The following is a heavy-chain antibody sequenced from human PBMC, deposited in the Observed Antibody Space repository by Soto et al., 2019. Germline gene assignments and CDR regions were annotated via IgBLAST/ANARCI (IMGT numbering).Heavy chain of an antibody. Sequence: SETLSLTCTVSGGSVSGGSYFWSWVRQPPGKGLEWIGYFYYSGSTKYNPSLKSRVTILEDTSKNQFSLKLNSVTAADTAVYYCAREVRMGTFDYSGHGALITVSS. CDR3: AREVRMGTFDY. J-gene: IGHJ4*01. V-gene: IGHV4-61*01. CDR2: FYYSGST. D-gene: IGHD1-1*01. CDR1: GGSVSGGSYF.